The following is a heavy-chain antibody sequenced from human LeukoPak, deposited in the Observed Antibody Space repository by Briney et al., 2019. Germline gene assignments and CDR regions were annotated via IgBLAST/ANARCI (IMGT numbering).Heavy chain of an antibody. CDR2: LSWNGGRT. CDR3: AREDYDSSGYYYIYYFEY. D-gene: IGHD3-22*01. CDR1: GFTFDAYG. J-gene: IGHJ4*02. V-gene: IGHV3-20*04. Sequence: GGSLRLSCAASGFTFDAYGMSWVRQAPGKGLEWVSGLSWNGGRTGYADSVKGRFTISRDNAKNSLYLQMNSLRAEDTALYYCAREDYDSSGYYYIYYFEYWGQGTPVTVSS.